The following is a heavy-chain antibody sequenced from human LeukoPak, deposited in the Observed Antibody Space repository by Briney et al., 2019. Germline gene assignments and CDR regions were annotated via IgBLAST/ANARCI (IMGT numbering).Heavy chain of an antibody. D-gene: IGHD1-1*01. CDR1: GFTFSSYA. Sequence: PGGSLRLSCAASGFTFSSYAMHWVRQAPGKGLEWVAVISYDGSNKYYADSVKGRFTISRDNSKNTLYLQMNSLRAEDTAVYYCARGYAGPFDYWGQGTLVTVSS. J-gene: IGHJ4*02. V-gene: IGHV3-30-3*01. CDR2: ISYDGSNK. CDR3: ARGYAGPFDY.